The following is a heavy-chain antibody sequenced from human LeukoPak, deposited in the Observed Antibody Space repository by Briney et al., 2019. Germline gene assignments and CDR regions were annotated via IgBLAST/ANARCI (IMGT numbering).Heavy chain of an antibody. D-gene: IGHD5-24*01. CDR1: GYTFTSYY. Sequence: ASVKVSCKASGYTFTSYYMHWVRQAPGQGLEWMGIIHPSGGSTSYAQKFQGRVTMTRDTSTSTVYMELSSLRSEDTAVYYCARDPPSRDGYNYPDYWGQGTLVTVSS. CDR3: ARDPPSRDGYNYPDY. V-gene: IGHV1-46*01. J-gene: IGHJ4*02. CDR2: IHPSGGST.